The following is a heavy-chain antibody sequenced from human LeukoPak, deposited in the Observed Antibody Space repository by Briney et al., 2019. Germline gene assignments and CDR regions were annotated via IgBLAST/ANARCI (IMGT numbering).Heavy chain of an antibody. J-gene: IGHJ4*02. Sequence: GGSLRLSCAASAFSFSNYAMNWVRQAPGKGLEYVSAIISNGESTYYSDSVKDRFTISRDNSKNTLYLQMSSLRPEDTAVYYCVKSASTWYLFDYWGQGTLVTVSS. V-gene: IGHV3-64*03. D-gene: IGHD6-13*01. CDR1: AFSFSNYA. CDR3: VKSASTWYLFDY. CDR2: IISNGEST.